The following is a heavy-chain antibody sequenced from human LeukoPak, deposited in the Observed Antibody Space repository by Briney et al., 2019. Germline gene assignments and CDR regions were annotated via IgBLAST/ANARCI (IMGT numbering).Heavy chain of an antibody. J-gene: IGHJ4*02. CDR1: GFTFSNAW. D-gene: IGHD1-26*01. V-gene: IGHV3-15*01. CDR3: TTDGVGVEGATYDN. CDR2: IKSKTDGGTT. Sequence: PGGSLRLSCAASGFTFSNAWMSWVRQAPGKGLEWVGRIKSKTDGGTTDYAAPVKGRFTISTDDSKNTLYLQMNSLKTEDTAVYYCTTDGVGVEGATYDNWGQGTLVSVSS.